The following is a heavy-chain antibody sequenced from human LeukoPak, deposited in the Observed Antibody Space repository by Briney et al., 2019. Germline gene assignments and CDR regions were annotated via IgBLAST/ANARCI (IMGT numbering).Heavy chain of an antibody. CDR3: ARLKYGTSSGYYDY. D-gene: IGHD2-2*01. V-gene: IGHV5-10-1*01. J-gene: IGHJ4*02. CDR1: GYSFTYYW. CDR2: IDPSDSYV. Sequence: GESLRISCKGSGYSFTYYWITWVRQMPGKGLEWIGGIDPSDSYVNNSPSFQGHVTISVDKSITTAYLQWSSLKASDTAIYYCARLKYGTSSGYYDYWGQGTLVTVSS.